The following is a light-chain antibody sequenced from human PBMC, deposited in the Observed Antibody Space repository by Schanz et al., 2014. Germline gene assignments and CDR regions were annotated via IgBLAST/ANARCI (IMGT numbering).Light chain of an antibody. CDR3: QSYDSTLSGYV. V-gene: IGLV1-51*01. Sequence: QSVLTQPPSLSAAPGQNVAISCSGSSSNIENNFVSWYQQLPGTAPKLIIYDNNKRPSGIPGRFSGSKSATSASLAITGLQAEDEADYYCQSYDSTLSGYVFGTGTKLTVL. J-gene: IGLJ1*01. CDR1: SSNIENNF. CDR2: DNN.